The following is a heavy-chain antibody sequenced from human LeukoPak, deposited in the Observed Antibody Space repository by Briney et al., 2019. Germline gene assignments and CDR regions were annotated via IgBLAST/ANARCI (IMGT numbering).Heavy chain of an antibody. D-gene: IGHD6-19*01. CDR2: ISSSSSYI. V-gene: IGHV3-21*01. CDR1: GFTFSSYS. Sequence: GSLRLSCAASGFTFSSYSMNWVRQAPGKGLEWVSSISSSSSYIYYADSVKGRFTISRDNAKNSLYLQMNGLRAEDTAVYYCARDVTTAYSSGWYSYFDYWGQGTLVTVSS. J-gene: IGHJ4*03. CDR3: ARDVTTAYSSGWYSYFDY.